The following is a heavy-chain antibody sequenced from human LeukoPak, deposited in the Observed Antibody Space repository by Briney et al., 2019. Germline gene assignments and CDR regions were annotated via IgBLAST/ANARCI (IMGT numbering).Heavy chain of an antibody. CDR2: IYYSGST. CDR1: GGSISSYY. J-gene: IGHJ4*02. Sequence: SETLSLTCTVSGGSISSYYWSWIRQPPGKGLEWIGYIYYSGSTNYNPSLKSRVTISVDTSKNQFSLKLSSVTAADTAVYYCARDYYCGGDCYAFDYWGQGTLVTVSS. CDR3: ARDYYCGGDCYAFDY. D-gene: IGHD2-21*02. V-gene: IGHV4-59*01.